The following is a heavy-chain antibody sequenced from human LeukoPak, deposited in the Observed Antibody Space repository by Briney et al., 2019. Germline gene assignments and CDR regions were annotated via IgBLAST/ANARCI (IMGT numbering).Heavy chain of an antibody. J-gene: IGHJ4*02. CDR2: IGNTET. V-gene: IGHV3-23*01. D-gene: IGHD5-18*01. CDR1: GFPFETNA. Sequence: GGPLRLPCATSGFPFETNAMGGVRRTQGKGREWVATIGNTETFYADSVTGRFTISRDNSKNTVNLQMNRLRVEDTAIYYCAKDWIQFNRVFDCFDSWGQGTLVTVSS. CDR3: AKDWIQFNRVFDCFDS.